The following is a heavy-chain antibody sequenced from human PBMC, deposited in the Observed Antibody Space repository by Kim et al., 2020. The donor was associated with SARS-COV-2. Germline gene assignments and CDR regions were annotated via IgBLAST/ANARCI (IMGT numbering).Heavy chain of an antibody. J-gene: IGHJ4*02. D-gene: IGHD3-22*01. Sequence: ASVKVSCKASGYTFTSYAMHWVRQAPGQRLEWMGWINAGNGNTKYSQKFQGRVTITRDTSASTAYMELSSQRSEDTAVYYCARVSGAYDSSGYSAFLFDYWGQGSLVAVSS. CDR3: ARVSGAYDSSGYSAFLFDY. CDR1: GYTFTSYA. V-gene: IGHV1-3*01. CDR2: INAGNGNT.